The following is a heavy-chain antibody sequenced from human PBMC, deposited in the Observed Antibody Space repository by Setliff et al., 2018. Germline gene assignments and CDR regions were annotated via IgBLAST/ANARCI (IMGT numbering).Heavy chain of an antibody. Sequence: GASVKVSCKASGYIFNTFGISWVRRAPGQGLEWIGWISPYNGDTKYAQKLRDRVTMTIDTSTSTAYVEVRSLRSDDTALYYCARSPPNRGVGQGHHMDVWGKGTSVTVS. D-gene: IGHD1-26*01. CDR2: ISPYNGDT. CDR3: ARSPPNRGVGQGHHMDV. CDR1: GYIFNTFG. V-gene: IGHV1-18*01. J-gene: IGHJ6*03.